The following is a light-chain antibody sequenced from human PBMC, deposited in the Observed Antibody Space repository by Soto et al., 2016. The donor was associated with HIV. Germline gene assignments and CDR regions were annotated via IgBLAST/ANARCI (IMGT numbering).Light chain of an antibody. J-gene: IGKJ1*01. CDR2: GAS. Sequence: DIQMTQSPSSLSASVGDKVTITCRASQGIRHSLAWYQQIPGKAPKLLLYGASRLESGVPSRFSGSGSGTDYNLTITSLQPEDFATYYCQQFYKTPWTFGQGTKVEVK. CDR3: QQFYKTPWT. CDR1: QGIRHS. V-gene: IGKV1-NL1*01.